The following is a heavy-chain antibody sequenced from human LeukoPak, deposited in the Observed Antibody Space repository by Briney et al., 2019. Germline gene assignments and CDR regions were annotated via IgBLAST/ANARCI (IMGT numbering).Heavy chain of an antibody. Sequence: ASVTVSCKASGYTFTGYYMHWVRQAPGQGLEWMGWINPNSGGTNYAQKFQGRVTMTRDTSISTAYMELSRLRSDDTAVYYCARGRGYSSGWFESVHAFDIWGQGTMVTVSS. V-gene: IGHV1-2*02. CDR1: GYTFTGYY. CDR2: INPNSGGT. CDR3: ARGRGYSSGWFESVHAFDI. D-gene: IGHD6-19*01. J-gene: IGHJ3*02.